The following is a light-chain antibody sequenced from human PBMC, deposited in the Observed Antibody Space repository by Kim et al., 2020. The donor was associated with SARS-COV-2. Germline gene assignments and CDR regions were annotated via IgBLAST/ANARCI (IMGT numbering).Light chain of an antibody. CDR2: GNN. J-gene: IGLJ3*02. CDR1: RSTIGSGYA. Sequence: TTSRTASRSTIGSGYAANWYHQLPGTAPKLLIYGNNNRPSGVPDRFSGSKSGTSASLAITGLQAEDEADYYCQSYDSNLSGSVFGGGTQLTVL. CDR3: QSYDSNLSGSV. V-gene: IGLV1-40*01.